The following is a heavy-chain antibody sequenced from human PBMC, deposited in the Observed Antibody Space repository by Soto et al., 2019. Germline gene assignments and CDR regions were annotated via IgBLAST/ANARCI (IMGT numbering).Heavy chain of an antibody. CDR3: VSQYNWNYGIVY. V-gene: IGHV4-4*02. CDR1: GGSISNNNW. Sequence: QVQLQESGPGLVKPSGTLSLTCAVSGGSISNNNWWSWVRQPPGKGLEWIGEIYHSGSTNYNPSLKSRVTMSVDKSKNQFSLKLSSVTAADTAVYYCVSQYNWNYGIVYWGQGTLVTVSS. J-gene: IGHJ4*02. CDR2: IYHSGST. D-gene: IGHD1-7*01.